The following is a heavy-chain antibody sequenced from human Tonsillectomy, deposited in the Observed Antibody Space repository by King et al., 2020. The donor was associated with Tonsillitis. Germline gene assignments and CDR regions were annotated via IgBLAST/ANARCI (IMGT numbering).Heavy chain of an antibody. D-gene: IGHD4-17*01. CDR2: ISFEGSNT. V-gene: IGHV3-30-3*01. CDR3: ARRDGALDYYYYGMDV. CDR1: GFIFSNYA. J-gene: IGHJ6*01. Sequence: VQLVESGGGVVQPGRSLILSCDASGFIFSNYAMHWVRQVPGKGLEWVAVISFEGSNTDYADSEKGRFTISRDNSKDTLYLQMNSLRAEDTAVYYCARRDGALDYYYYGMDVWGQGTTVTVSS.